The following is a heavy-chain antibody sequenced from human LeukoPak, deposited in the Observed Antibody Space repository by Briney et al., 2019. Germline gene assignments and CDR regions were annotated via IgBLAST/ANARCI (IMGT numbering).Heavy chain of an antibody. CDR2: INHSGST. J-gene: IGHJ4*02. D-gene: IGHD6-19*01. V-gene: IGHV4-34*01. CDR3: ARGPRGGTVAAILNS. Sequence: PSETLSLTCAVDGGSVSGYYWSWIRQPPGKGLEWMGEINHSGSTNYNPSLKSRVTISVDTSKTQFSLKLSSVTAAATAVYSCARGPRGGTVAAILNSWGQGTLVTVSS. CDR1: GGSVSGYY.